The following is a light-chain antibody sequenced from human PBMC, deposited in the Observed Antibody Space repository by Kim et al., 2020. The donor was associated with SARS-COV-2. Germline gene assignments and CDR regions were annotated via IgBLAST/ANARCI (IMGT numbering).Light chain of an antibody. V-gene: IGLV3-9*01. J-gene: IGLJ3*02. CDR3: QVWDSSTWV. CDR2: RDS. CDR1: NIGSKN. Sequence: SYELTQPLSVSVALGQTARITCGGNNIGSKNVHWYQQKPGQAPELVIYRDSNRPSGIPERFSGSNSGNTATLTISRAQAGDEADYYCQVWDSSTWV.